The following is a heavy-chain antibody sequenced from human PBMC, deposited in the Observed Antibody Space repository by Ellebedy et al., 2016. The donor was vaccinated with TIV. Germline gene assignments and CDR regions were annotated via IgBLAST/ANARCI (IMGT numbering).Heavy chain of an antibody. CDR3: AALRGRYPGLFGSLDY. D-gene: IGHD3-10*01. CDR2: IAFDGSDE. J-gene: IGHJ4*02. CDR1: GFAFKYYG. V-gene: IGHV3-30*03. Sequence: GGSLRLXXSASGFAFKYYGMHWVRQAPGKGLEWLAVIAFDGSDEYFADSVKGRFSISRDNTQTTLYLQMNSLRVEDTAVYHCAALRGRYPGLFGSLDYWGQGTQVAVSS.